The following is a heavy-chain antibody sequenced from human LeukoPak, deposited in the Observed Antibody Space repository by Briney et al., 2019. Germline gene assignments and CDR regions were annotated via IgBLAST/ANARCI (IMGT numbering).Heavy chain of an antibody. CDR2: ISSSSSYI. V-gene: IGHV3-21*01. D-gene: IGHD3-10*01. Sequence: GGSLRLSCAASGFTFSSYSMNWVRQAPGKGLEWVSSISSSSSYIYYADSVKGRFTISRDNAKNSLYLQMNSLRAEDTAVCYCARAPYGSGSYSDYWGQGTLVTVSS. CDR1: GFTFSSYS. CDR3: ARAPYGSGSYSDY. J-gene: IGHJ4*02.